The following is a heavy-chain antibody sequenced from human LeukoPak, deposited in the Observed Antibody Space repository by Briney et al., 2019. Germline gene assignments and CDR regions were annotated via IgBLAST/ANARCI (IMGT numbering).Heavy chain of an antibody. D-gene: IGHD5-18*01. CDR1: GFTFITFG. J-gene: IGHJ6*02. Sequence: GTSLRLSCSASGFTFITFGMHRVRQAPGNRPELVAVISYDGSNKYYADSVKCRFTIFSDNSKNTLYLQMNSLRAEDTAVYYCAKGRNAMAKYYCYYYGMDVWGQGIKVNVYS. CDR2: ISYDGSNK. V-gene: IGHV3-30*18. CDR3: AKGRNAMAKYYCYYYGMDV.